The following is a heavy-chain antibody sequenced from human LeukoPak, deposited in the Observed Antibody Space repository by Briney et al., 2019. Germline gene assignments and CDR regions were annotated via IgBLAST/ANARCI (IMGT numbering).Heavy chain of an antibody. CDR3: ARDGVEAGTLGGY. J-gene: IGHJ4*02. Sequence: SVKVSCKASGGTFSSYAISWVRQAPGQGLEWMGWISAYNGNTNYAQKLQGRVTMTTDTSTSTAYMELRSLRSDDTAVYYCARDGVEAGTLGGYWGQGTLVTVTS. CDR2: ISAYNGNT. CDR1: GGTFSSYA. V-gene: IGHV1-18*01. D-gene: IGHD2-8*01.